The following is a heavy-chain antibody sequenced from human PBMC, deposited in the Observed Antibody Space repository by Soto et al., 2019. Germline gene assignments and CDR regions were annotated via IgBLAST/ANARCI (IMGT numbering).Heavy chain of an antibody. CDR1: GDSVTSDSHY. D-gene: IGHD3-10*01. CDR2: IYYDGNT. J-gene: IGHJ6*02. CDR3: ARDRAWFRELLYYYGMDV. V-gene: IGHV4-39*07. Sequence: SETLSLTCTVSGDSVTSDSHYWGWIRQPPGKGLESIANIYYDGNTYYNPSLKGRVTISVDTSKNQFSLKLNSVTAADTAVYYCARDRAWFRELLYYYGMDVWGQGTTVTVSS.